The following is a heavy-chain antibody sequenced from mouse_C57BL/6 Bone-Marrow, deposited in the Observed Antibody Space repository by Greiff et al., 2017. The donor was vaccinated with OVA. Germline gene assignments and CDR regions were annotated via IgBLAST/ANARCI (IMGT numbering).Heavy chain of an antibody. Sequence: QVQLKQPGAELVKPGASVKLSCKASGYTFTSYWMHWVKQRPGQGLEWIGMIHPNSGSTNYNEKFKSKATLTVDKSSSTAYMQLSSLTSEDSAVYYCATPERFYYDYDGYWYFDVWGTGTTVTVSS. CDR1: GYTFTSYW. J-gene: IGHJ1*03. V-gene: IGHV1-64*01. CDR3: ATPERFYYDYDGYWYFDV. D-gene: IGHD2-4*01. CDR2: IHPNSGST.